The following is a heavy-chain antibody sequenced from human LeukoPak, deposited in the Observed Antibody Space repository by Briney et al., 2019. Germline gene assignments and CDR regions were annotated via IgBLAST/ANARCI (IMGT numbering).Heavy chain of an antibody. CDR3: AKGPKQQLVGSRGHYFDY. CDR2: IYSGGST. D-gene: IGHD6-13*01. Sequence: GGSLRLSCAASEFSFGSNYMTWVRQAPGKGLEWVSLIYSGGSTYYADSVKGRFTISRDNSKNTLYLQLNSLRAEDTAVYYCAKGPKQQLVGSRGHYFDYWGQGTLVTVSS. CDR1: EFSFGSNY. J-gene: IGHJ4*02. V-gene: IGHV3-53*01.